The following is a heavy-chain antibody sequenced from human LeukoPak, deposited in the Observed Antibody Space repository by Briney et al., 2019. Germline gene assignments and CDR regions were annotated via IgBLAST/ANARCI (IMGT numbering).Heavy chain of an antibody. CDR1: GGSFSGYY. CDR2: INHSGST. CDR3: ARGPDVVVPAAMFQPYYYYGMDV. V-gene: IGHV4-34*01. J-gene: IGHJ6*02. Sequence: RASETLSLTCAVYGGSFSGYYWSWIRKPPGKGLEWIGEINHSGSTNYNPSLKSRVTISVDTSKNQFSLKLSSVTAADTAVYYCARGPDVVVPAAMFQPYYYYGMDVWGQGTTVTVSS. D-gene: IGHD2-2*01.